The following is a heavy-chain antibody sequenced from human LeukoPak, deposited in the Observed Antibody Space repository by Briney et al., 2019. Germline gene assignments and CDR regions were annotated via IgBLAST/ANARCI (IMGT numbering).Heavy chain of an antibody. CDR2: INPNNGGT. CDR3: ARDMVVVPAADYYYGMDV. Sequence: SVQVSCKPSGYTLTGYYMHWVRQAPGQGREWRGWINPNNGGTNYAQKFQGRVTMTRDTSISTAYMRLSRLRSDDTAVYYCARDMVVVPAADYYYGMDVWGQGTTVTVSS. J-gene: IGHJ6*02. V-gene: IGHV1-2*02. CDR1: GYTLTGYY. D-gene: IGHD2-2*01.